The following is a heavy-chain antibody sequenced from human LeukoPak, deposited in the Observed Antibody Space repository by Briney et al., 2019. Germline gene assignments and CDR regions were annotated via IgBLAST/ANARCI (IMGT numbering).Heavy chain of an antibody. CDR2: VSYDGSNK. CDR1: GFTFSSYA. CDR3: ARDRGRKRPQNAFDI. D-gene: IGHD1-14*01. V-gene: IGHV3-30*04. Sequence: HPGRSLRLSCAASGFTFSSYAMHWVRQAPGKGLEWVAVVSYDGSNKYYADSVKGRFTISRDNSKNTLYLQMNSLRAEDTAAYYCARDRGRKRPQNAFDIWGQGTMVTVSS. J-gene: IGHJ3*02.